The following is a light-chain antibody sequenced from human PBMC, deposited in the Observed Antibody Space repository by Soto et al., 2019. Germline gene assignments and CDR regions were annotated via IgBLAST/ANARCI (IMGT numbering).Light chain of an antibody. J-gene: IGKJ1*01. V-gene: IGKV4-1*01. Sequence: DIVMTQSPDSLAVSLGERATINCKSSQSVLYSTNNKNYLAWYQQNPGQPPKLLIYWASTRESGVPDRFSGSGSGTDFPLTISSLQAEDVAVYYCQQDYSTTLWTFGQGTKGEIK. CDR3: QQDYSTTLWT. CDR1: QSVLYSTNNKNY. CDR2: WAS.